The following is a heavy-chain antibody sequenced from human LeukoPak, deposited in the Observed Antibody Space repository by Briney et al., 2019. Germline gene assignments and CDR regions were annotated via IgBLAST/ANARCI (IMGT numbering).Heavy chain of an antibody. V-gene: IGHV3-66*01. D-gene: IGHD3-10*01. CDR3: VKDVLLWFGEPIPYYFDY. Sequence: GGSLRLSCAASGFTVSSNYMSWVRQAPGKGLEWVSVIYSGGSTYYADSVKGRFTISRDNSKNTLYLQMSSLRAEDTAVYYCVKDVLLWFGEPIPYYFDYWGQGTLVTVSS. CDR2: IYSGGST. CDR1: GFTVSSNY. J-gene: IGHJ4*02.